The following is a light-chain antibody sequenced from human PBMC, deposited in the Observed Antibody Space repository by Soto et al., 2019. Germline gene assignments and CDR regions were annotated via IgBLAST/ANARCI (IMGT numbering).Light chain of an antibody. Sequence: EIVLTQSPGTLSLSPGERATLSCRASQSVSSSYLAWYQQKPGQAPRLLIYGASNRATGIPDRFSDSGSGTDFTLTISRLEPEAFAVYYCQQYGSSPRTFGQGTKVDIK. CDR2: GAS. CDR1: QSVSSSY. CDR3: QQYGSSPRT. V-gene: IGKV3-20*01. J-gene: IGKJ1*01.